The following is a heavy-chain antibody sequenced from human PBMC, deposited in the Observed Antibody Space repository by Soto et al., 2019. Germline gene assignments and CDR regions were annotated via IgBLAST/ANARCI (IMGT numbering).Heavy chain of an antibody. CDR3: ASHDPGARFDP. CDR1: RYIFTAYF. V-gene: IGHV1-2*02. CDR2: INPNNGAT. Sequence: QVQLVQSGAEVKKPGASVKVSCKAPRYIFTAYFMHWVRQAPGQGLEWKGWINPNNGATHYGLSFQGRVTITRETSISTDYMELSSLRSDDTAVYYCASHDPGARFDPWGQGTLVIVSS. J-gene: IGHJ5*02. D-gene: IGHD1-1*01.